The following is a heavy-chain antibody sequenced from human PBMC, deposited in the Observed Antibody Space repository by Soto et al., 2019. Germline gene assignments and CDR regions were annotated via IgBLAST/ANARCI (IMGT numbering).Heavy chain of an antibody. CDR1: GFTFDDYA. CDR2: ISWDGGRT. Sequence: LRLSCAASGFTFDDYAMHWVRQAPGKGLEWVSLISWDGGRTYYADSVRGRFIVSRDSSKNSLYLQMSSLRVEDTALYYCAKDVCGGSTTSCYTRLDFWGQGALVTVSS. CDR3: AKDVCGGSTTSCYTRLDF. D-gene: IGHD2-2*02. V-gene: IGHV3-43D*04. J-gene: IGHJ4*02.